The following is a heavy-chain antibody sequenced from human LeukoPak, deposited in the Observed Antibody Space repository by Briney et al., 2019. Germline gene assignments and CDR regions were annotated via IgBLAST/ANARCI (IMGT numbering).Heavy chain of an antibody. CDR2: IIPIFGTA. Sequence: EASVKVSCKASGGTFSSYAISWVRQAPGQGLEWMGGIIPIFGTANYAQKFQGRVTITADKSTSTAYVELSSLRSEDTAVHYCASLRVTMVRGLLPGYFDLWGRGTLVTVSS. CDR3: ASLRVTMVRGLLPGYFDL. V-gene: IGHV1-69*06. D-gene: IGHD3-10*01. J-gene: IGHJ2*01. CDR1: GGTFSSYA.